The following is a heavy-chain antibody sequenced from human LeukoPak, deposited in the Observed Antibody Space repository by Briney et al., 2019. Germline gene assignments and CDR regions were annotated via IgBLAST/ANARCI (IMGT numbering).Heavy chain of an antibody. D-gene: IGHD2-8*01. CDR3: ARGRPLIYGY. Sequence: SETLSLTCTVSGGSISSYYWSWIRQPPGKGLEWTGYIYYSGSTNYNPSLKSRVTISVDTSKNQFSLKLSSVTAADTAVYYCARGRPLIYGYWGQGTLVTVSS. CDR1: GGSISSYY. V-gene: IGHV4-59*01. J-gene: IGHJ4*02. CDR2: IYYSGST.